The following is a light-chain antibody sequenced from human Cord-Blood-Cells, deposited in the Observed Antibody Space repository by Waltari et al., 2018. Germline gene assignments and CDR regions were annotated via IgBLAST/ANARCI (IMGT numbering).Light chain of an antibody. CDR2: DVS. Sequence: QSALTQPASVSGSPGQSITISCTGTSSAVGGYNHVSWYQQHPGKAPKLMIYDVSNRPSWVSNRFSGSKSGNTASLTISGLQAEDEADYYCSSYTSSSTYVFGTGTKVTVL. V-gene: IGLV2-14*01. CDR3: SSYTSSSTYV. CDR1: SSAVGGYNH. J-gene: IGLJ1*01.